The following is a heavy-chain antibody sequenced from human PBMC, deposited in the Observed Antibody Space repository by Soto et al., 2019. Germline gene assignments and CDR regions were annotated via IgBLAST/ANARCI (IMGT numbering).Heavy chain of an antibody. V-gene: IGHV1-69*01. Sequence: QVQLVQSGAEVKKPGSSVKVSCKASGGTFSSYAISWVRQAPGQGLEWMGGIIPIFGTANYAQKFQGRVTITADESTSTAYMELSSLRAEDTDVYYCARRRRDCSSTSCYANYYYGMDVWGQGTTVTVSS. CDR1: GGTFSSYA. J-gene: IGHJ6*02. CDR2: IIPIFGTA. CDR3: ARRRRDCSSTSCYANYYYGMDV. D-gene: IGHD2-2*01.